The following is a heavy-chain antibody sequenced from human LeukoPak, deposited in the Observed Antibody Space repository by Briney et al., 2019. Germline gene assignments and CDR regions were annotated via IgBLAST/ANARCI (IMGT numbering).Heavy chain of an antibody. CDR3: AKDSTVTSLYWYFDL. CDR1: GFTFSNFP. Sequence: PGGSLRLSCAASGFTFSNFPMHWVRQAPGKGLEWVAVISSDGFNKYYADSVKGRFTISRDNSKKTLYLQMNSLIIADTAVYYCAKDSTVTSLYWYFDLWGRGTLVTVSS. V-gene: IGHV3-30*18. J-gene: IGHJ2*01. D-gene: IGHD4-17*01. CDR2: ISSDGFNK.